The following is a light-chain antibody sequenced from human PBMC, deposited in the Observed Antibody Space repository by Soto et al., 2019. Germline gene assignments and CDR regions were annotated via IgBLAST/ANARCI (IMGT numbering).Light chain of an antibody. CDR3: QQRYTWPPYT. CDR2: DAT. V-gene: IGKV3-11*01. Sequence: EIVLTQSPATLSLSPGERATLSCRASQTVSSYLAWYQQKPGQAPRLLIYDATNRATGIPARFSGSGSGTDFPLTISSLEPEDFAVYYCQQRYTWPPYTFGQGTKLEIK. CDR1: QTVSSY. J-gene: IGKJ2*01.